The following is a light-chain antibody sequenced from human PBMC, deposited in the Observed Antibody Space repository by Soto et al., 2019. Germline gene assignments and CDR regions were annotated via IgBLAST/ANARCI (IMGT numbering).Light chain of an antibody. J-gene: IGKJ1*01. Sequence: EIVMTQSPATLSVSPGETVTLSCRASQSISSHLVWYQQKPGQAPRLLIYGASTRATGIPARFSGGGSGTEFTLTLSSLQSEDFAGSYCQQYNKLRTFGQGTKLEIK. CDR1: QSISSH. CDR3: QQYNKLRT. CDR2: GAS. V-gene: IGKV3-15*01.